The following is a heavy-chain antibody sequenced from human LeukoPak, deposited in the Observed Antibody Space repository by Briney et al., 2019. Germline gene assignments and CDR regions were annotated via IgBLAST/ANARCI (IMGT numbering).Heavy chain of an antibody. CDR3: ARDGFAYPTYYYDSSGYPHFDY. CDR2: INPSGGST. D-gene: IGHD3-22*01. CDR1: GYTFTSYY. J-gene: IGHJ4*02. Sequence: ASVKVSCKASGYTFTSYYMHWVRQAPGQGLEWMGIINPSGGSTSYAQKFQGRVTMTRDTSTSTVYMELSSLRSEDTAVYYCARDGFAYPTYYYDSSGYPHFDYWGRGTLVTVSS. V-gene: IGHV1-46*01.